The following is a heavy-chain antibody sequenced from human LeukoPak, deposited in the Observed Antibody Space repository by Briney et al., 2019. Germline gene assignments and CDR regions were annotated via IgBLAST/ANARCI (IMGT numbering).Heavy chain of an antibody. J-gene: IGHJ4*02. D-gene: IGHD2-15*01. CDR2: TIGGGGST. V-gene: IGHV3-23*01. CDR3: AKGPTPAGYYFDY. CDR1: GFTFSNYA. Sequence: GGSLRLSCAASGFTFSNYAMTWVRQAPGKGLEWVSATIGGGGSTYYADSVKGRFTISRDNSMHTLYLQMHSLRAEDTAIYYCAKGPTPAGYYFDYWGQGTLVTVSS.